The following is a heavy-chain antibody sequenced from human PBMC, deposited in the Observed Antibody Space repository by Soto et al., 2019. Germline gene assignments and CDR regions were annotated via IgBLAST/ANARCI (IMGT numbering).Heavy chain of an antibody. CDR1: GFSISTSGVG. Sequence: QITLKESGPTLVKPTQTLTLTCTFSGFSISTSGVGVGWIRQPPGKALEWLTLIYWDDDKRYSPSLKSRLTIHKDTPKNRVVLTVPNMDRVNTCTYYCAHRGYNYYLDYLGQGTLVTVSS. CDR3: AHRGYNYYLDY. CDR2: IYWDDDK. J-gene: IGHJ4*02. D-gene: IGHD5-18*01. V-gene: IGHV2-5*02.